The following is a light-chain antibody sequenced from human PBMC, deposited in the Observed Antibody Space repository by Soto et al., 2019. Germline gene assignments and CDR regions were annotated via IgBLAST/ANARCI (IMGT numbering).Light chain of an antibody. V-gene: IGLV1-40*01. CDR1: SSNIGAGYD. Sequence: QTVVTQPPSVSGAPGQRVTISCTGNSSNIGAGYDVHWYQQLPGTAPKFLIYGNSNRPSGVPDRFSGSKSGTSASLAITGLQTEDEADYYCQSYDSSLSGYVFGTGTKLTVL. CDR3: QSYDSSLSGYV. J-gene: IGLJ1*01. CDR2: GNS.